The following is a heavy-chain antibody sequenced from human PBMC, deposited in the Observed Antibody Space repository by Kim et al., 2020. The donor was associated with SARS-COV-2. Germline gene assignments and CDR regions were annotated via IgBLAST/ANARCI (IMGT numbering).Heavy chain of an antibody. CDR3: ARDLGVVGATSPPDY. CDR2: ISAYNGNT. J-gene: IGHJ4*02. D-gene: IGHD1-26*01. V-gene: IGHV1-18*01. CDR1: GYTFTSYG. Sequence: ASVKVSCKASGYTFTSYGISWVRQAPGQGLEWMGWISAYNGNTNYAQKLQGRVTMTTDTSTSTAYMELRSLRSDDTAVYYCARDLGVVGATSPPDYWGQGTLVTVSS.